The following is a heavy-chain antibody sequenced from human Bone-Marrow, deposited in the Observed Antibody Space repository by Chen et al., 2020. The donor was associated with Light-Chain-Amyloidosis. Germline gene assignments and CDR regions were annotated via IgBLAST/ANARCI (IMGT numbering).Heavy chain of an antibody. V-gene: IGHV4-34*01. J-gene: IGHJ4*02. CDR2: INHSGST. CDR3: ARGLRGIVVVPAAYYFDY. CDR1: GGSFSGYY. D-gene: IGHD2-2*01. Sequence: QVQLQQWGAGLLKPSETLSLTCAVHGGSFSGYYWSWIRQPPGKGLEWIGEINHSGSTNYNPSLKSRVTISVDTSKNQFSLKLSSVTAADTAVYYCARGLRGIVVVPAAYYFDYWGQVTLVTVSS.